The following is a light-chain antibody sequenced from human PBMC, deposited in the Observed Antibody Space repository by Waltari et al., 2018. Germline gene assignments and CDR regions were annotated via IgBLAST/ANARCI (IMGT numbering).Light chain of an antibody. CDR3: QVWDISTVV. J-gene: IGLJ2*01. Sequence: YDLTQTPSVSVSPGQTASITCSGDTFVEKYVSWYQVRPGQSPVVVIHEDSKRPSGISERFSGSNSGNTATLTISGAQTMDEADYYCQVWDISTVVFGGGTKLTVL. CDR2: EDS. V-gene: IGLV3-1*01. CDR1: TFVEKY.